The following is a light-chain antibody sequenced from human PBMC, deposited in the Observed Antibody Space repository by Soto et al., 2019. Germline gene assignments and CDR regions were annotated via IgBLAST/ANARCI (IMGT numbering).Light chain of an antibody. J-gene: IGKJ1*01. CDR1: QSVSNNY. CDR2: GAS. CDR3: QQYGSSGT. Sequence: EIGLTQSPGALSLSPGESATLSCRARQSVSNNYLAWYQQKPGQAPRLLISGASNRATGIPDRFSGSGSGTDFTLTISRLEPEDFAVYYCQQYGSSGTFGQGTKVDIK. V-gene: IGKV3-20*01.